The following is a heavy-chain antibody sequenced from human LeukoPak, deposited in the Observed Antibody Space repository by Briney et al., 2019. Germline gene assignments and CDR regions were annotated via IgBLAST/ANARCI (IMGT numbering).Heavy chain of an antibody. Sequence: GGSLRLSCAASGFTFSSYAMSWVRQAPGKGLEGVSAISGSGGSTYYADSVKGRFTISRDNSKNTLYLQMDSLRAEDTAVYYCARAGDYSNTAHSLYFDYWGQGTLVTVSS. CDR1: GFTFSSYA. V-gene: IGHV3-23*01. CDR3: ARAGDYSNTAHSLYFDY. CDR2: ISGSGGST. J-gene: IGHJ4*02. D-gene: IGHD4-11*01.